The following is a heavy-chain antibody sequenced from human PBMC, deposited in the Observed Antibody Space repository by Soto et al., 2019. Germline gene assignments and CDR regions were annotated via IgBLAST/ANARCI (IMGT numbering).Heavy chain of an antibody. CDR1: GITFSSYY. V-gene: IGHV3-21*01. J-gene: IGHJ4*02. CDR2: ISSSGDRV. D-gene: IGHD3-16*01. CDR3: GGTHDGLGY. Sequence: PGGSLRLSCAGSGITFSSYYMNWISQAPGKGLEWVSSISSSGDRVFYADSVKGRFTISRDNAESSLYLQMDSLRGEVTAVYYCGGTHDGLGYWGQGTLVTVSS.